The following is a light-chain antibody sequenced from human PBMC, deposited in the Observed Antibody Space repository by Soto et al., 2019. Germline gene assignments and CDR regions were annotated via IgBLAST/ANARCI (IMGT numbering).Light chain of an antibody. CDR2: GAS. V-gene: IGKV3-20*01. Sequence: EIVLTQSPGTLSLSPGERATLSCRASQSVSSSYLAWYQQKPGQAPRLLIYGASSRATGLPDRFSGSGSGTDFTLTISRLEPEDFAVYYCQQCGSSPITFGQGTRLEIK. CDR1: QSVSSSY. J-gene: IGKJ5*01. CDR3: QQCGSSPIT.